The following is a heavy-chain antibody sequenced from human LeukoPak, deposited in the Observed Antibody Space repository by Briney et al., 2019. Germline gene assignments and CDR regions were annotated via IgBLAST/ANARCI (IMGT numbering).Heavy chain of an antibody. CDR2: ISGSGGST. V-gene: IGHV3-23*01. CDR3: ANVVTPDYYFDY. J-gene: IGHJ4*02. D-gene: IGHD2-21*02. CDR1: GFTFSSYA. Sequence: GGSLRLSCAASGFTFSSYAMSWVRQAPGKGLEWVSAISGSGGSTYYADSVKGRSTISRDNSKNTLYLQMNSLRAEDTAVYYCANVVTPDYYFDYWGQGTLVTVSS.